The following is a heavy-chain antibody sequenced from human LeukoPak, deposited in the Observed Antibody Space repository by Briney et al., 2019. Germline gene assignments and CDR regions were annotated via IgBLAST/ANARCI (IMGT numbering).Heavy chain of an antibody. D-gene: IGHD3-10*01. CDR1: EFVFSDYY. V-gene: IGHV3-11*01. CDR2: ISDSGSTI. J-gene: IGHJ4*02. CDR3: AREMEGDYGSGTFFDL. Sequence: GGSLRLSCAASEFVFSDYYMSWIRQATGKGLEWVSYISDSGSTIHYADSVKGRFTISRDNVKNSLYLQMNGLRAEDTAVYYCAREMEGDYGSGTFFDLWGQGNMVTVSS.